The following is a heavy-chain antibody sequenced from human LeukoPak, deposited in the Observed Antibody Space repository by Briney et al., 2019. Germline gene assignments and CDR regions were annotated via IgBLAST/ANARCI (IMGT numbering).Heavy chain of an antibody. Sequence: GGSLRLSCAASGFTFSSYAMSWVRQAPGKGLEWVSAISGSGGSTYYADSVKGRFTISRDNSKNTLYLQMNSLRAEDTAVYYCARGSGSYWDYHYFDYWGQGTLVTVSS. V-gene: IGHV3-23*01. CDR3: ARGSGSYWDYHYFDY. CDR1: GFTFSSYA. CDR2: ISGSGGST. D-gene: IGHD1-26*01. J-gene: IGHJ4*02.